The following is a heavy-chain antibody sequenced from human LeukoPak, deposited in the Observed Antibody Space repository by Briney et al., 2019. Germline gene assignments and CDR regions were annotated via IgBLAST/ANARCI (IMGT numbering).Heavy chain of an antibody. J-gene: IGHJ5*02. D-gene: IGHD2-15*01. CDR1: GFTFSSYA. CDR3: ARDLGCSGGSCHHSP. V-gene: IGHV3-23*01. CDR2: ISGSGGST. Sequence: PGGSLRLSCAASGFTFSSYAMSWVRQAPGKGLEWVSAISGSGGSTYYADSVKGRFTISRDNSKNTLYLQMNSLRAEDTAVYYCARDLGCSGGSCHHSPWGQGTLVTVSS.